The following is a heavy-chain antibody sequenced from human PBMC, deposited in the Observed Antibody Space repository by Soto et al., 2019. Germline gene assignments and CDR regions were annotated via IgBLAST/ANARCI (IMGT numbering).Heavy chain of an antibody. CDR3: ARAPSYSGPYYSDMDV. D-gene: IGHD1-26*01. CDR2: IHAGNGDT. CDR1: GYTFTNYA. J-gene: IGHJ6*02. Sequence: ASVKVSCKASGYTFTNYAMHWVRQAPGQRLEWMGWIHAGNGDTKYSQKFQGRVTITRDTSATTAYMELSRLRSEDTALYYCARAPSYSGPYYSDMDVWGQGTTVTVSS. V-gene: IGHV1-3*01.